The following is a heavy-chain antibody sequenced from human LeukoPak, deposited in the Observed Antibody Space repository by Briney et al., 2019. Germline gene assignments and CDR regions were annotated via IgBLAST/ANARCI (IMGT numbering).Heavy chain of an antibody. CDR1: GGSISSYY. V-gene: IGHV4-59*01. J-gene: IGHJ1*01. Sequence: PSETLSLTCTVSGGSISSYYWSWIRQPPGKGLEWIGYIYYSGSTNYNPSLKSRVTISVDTSKNQFILKLSSVTAADTAVYYCARSGYSYGYGYLQHWGQGTLVTVSS. CDR3: ARSGYSYGYGYLQH. CDR2: IYYSGST. D-gene: IGHD5-18*01.